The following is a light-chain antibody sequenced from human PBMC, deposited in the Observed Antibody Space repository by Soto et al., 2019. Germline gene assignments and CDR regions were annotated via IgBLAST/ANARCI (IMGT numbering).Light chain of an antibody. V-gene: IGLV1-40*01. CDR2: GNI. CDR3: QSYDSRLTGHYV. Sequence: QSVLTQPPSVSGAPGQTVTISCTGSSANIGAGFDVHWYQLLPGTAPKLLIYGNINRPSGVPDRFSASKSGTSASLAITGLQAEDEADYYCQSYDSRLTGHYVFGTGTKVTV. CDR1: SANIGAGFD. J-gene: IGLJ1*01.